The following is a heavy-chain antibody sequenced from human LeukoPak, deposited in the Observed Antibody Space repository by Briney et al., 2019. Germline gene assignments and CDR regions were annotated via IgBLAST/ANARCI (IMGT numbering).Heavy chain of an antibody. Sequence: PGGSLRLSCAASGFTFSSYSMNWVRQAPGKGLEWASSISSSSSYIYYADSVKGRFTISRDNAKNSLYLQMNSLRAEDTAVYYCARGSHGSGSEFDYWGQGTLVTVSS. D-gene: IGHD3-10*01. CDR1: GFTFSSYS. CDR2: ISSSSSYI. J-gene: IGHJ4*02. CDR3: ARGSHGSGSEFDY. V-gene: IGHV3-21*01.